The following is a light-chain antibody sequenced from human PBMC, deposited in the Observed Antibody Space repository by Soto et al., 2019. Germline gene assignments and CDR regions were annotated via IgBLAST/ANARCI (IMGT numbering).Light chain of an antibody. CDR1: QSVSSN. J-gene: IGKJ4*01. CDR3: QQYIRWPLT. CDR2: GAS. V-gene: IGKV3-15*01. Sequence: EIVLTQSPSTLSLSPGSRSTLCCRASQSVSSNLAWYQQKPGQAPSLIIYGASTRATGTPARFSGSWYGTEFNLTISSLQSEDFAVYYCQQYIRWPLTFGGGTKVDIK.